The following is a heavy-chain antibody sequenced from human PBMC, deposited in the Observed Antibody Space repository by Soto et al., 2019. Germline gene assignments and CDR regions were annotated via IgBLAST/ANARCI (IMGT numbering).Heavy chain of an antibody. Sequence: SETLSLTCTVSSVSVSSSSYHWGWIRQPPGKGLEWIGSIYYSGSTYYNPSLKSRVTISVDTSKNQFSLKLSSVTAADTAVYYCATSEFHWGQGTLVTVSS. J-gene: IGHJ4*02. D-gene: IGHD2-21*01. CDR1: SVSVSSSSYH. CDR2: IYYSGST. V-gene: IGHV4-39*01. CDR3: ATSEFH.